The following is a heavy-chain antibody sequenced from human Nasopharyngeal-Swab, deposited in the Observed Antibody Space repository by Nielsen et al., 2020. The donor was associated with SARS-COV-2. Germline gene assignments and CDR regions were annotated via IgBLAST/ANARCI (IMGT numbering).Heavy chain of an antibody. CDR2: INTNTGNP. J-gene: IGHJ5*02. D-gene: IGHD3-10*01. V-gene: IGHV7-4-1*02. Sequence: WVRQAPGQGLEWMGWINTNTGNPTYAQGFTGRFVFSLDTSVSTAYLQISSLKAEDTAVYHCARDAILWFGELLIWFDPWGQGTLVTVSS. CDR3: ARDAILWFGELLIWFDP.